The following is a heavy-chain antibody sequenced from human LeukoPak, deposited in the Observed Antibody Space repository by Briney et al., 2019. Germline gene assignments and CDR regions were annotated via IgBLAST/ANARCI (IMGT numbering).Heavy chain of an antibody. D-gene: IGHD3-22*01. J-gene: IGHJ4*02. CDR2: IYPGDSDT. CDR3: ARSPYYYDSTIYFDY. V-gene: IGHV5-51*01. CDR1: GYSFTTYW. Sequence: GESLKISCKGSGYSFTTYWIGWVRQMPGKGLEWMGIIYPGDSDTRYSPSFQGQVTISADKSISTACLQWSSLKASDTAMYYCARSPYYYDSTIYFDYWGQGSLVTVSP.